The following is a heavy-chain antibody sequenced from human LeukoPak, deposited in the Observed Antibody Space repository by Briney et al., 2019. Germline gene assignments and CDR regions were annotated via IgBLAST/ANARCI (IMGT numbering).Heavy chain of an antibody. V-gene: IGHV3-23*01. J-gene: IGHJ4*02. D-gene: IGHD5-12*01. CDR1: GFTFSSYA. Sequence: GGSLRLSCAASGFTFSSYAMSWVRQAPGKGLEWVSAIRGSGGSTYYADSVKGRFTISRDNSKNTLYLQMNSLRAEDTAIYYCAREKLSSGFFDYWGQGTLVTVSS. CDR3: AREKLSSGFFDY. CDR2: IRGSGGST.